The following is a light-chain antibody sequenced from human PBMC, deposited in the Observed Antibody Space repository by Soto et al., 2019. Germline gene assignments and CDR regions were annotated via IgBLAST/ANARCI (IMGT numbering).Light chain of an antibody. CDR3: QQYGRSPFT. Sequence: EIVLTQSPGTLSLSPGVRATLSCRASQSVSSSYLAWYQQKPGQAPRLLIYAASSRATGIPGRFSGSGSGTDFTLTISRLEPEDFAVYYCQQYGRSPFTFGPGTKVDIK. CDR1: QSVSSSY. J-gene: IGKJ3*01. V-gene: IGKV3-20*01. CDR2: AAS.